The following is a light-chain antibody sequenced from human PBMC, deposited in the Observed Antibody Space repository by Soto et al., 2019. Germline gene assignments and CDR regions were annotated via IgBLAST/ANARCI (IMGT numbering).Light chain of an antibody. CDR2: GAS. J-gene: IGKJ2*01. CDR1: QNINNW. Sequence: DTQMTQSPSTLSASVGDTVTITCRARQNINNWLAWYQQKPEKVPKLLIYGASTLEDGVPSRFSGSRSGTEFTLTINSLQPDDFATYYCQSYAGYFGQGTKLEIK. V-gene: IGKV1-5*01. CDR3: QSYAGY.